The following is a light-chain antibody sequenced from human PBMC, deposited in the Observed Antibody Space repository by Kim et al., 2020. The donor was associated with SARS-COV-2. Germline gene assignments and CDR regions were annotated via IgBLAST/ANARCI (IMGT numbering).Light chain of an antibody. V-gene: IGKV3-11*01. CDR3: QQRGNWPLT. Sequence: LSAGERATLSCRASHRIGNYLAWYQQKRGQPPRLLIFDASNRATGTPARFSGSGSETDFTLTISPLEPEDFAVDYCQQRGNWPLTFGGGTKVDIK. CDR2: DAS. CDR1: HRIGNY. J-gene: IGKJ4*01.